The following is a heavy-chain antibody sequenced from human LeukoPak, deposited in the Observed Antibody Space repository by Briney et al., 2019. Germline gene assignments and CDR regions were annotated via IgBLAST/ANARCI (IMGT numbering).Heavy chain of an antibody. V-gene: IGHV3-NL1*01. J-gene: IGHJ5*02. Sequence: GGSLRLSCAASGFTFSSYGMHWVRQAPGKGLEWVPVIYSGGTTYYANSVKGRFTIPRDSSKNTMYLQMNSLRVEDTAMYYCGRDVGPWGQGTLVTVSS. CDR2: IYSGGTT. CDR1: GFTFSSYG. CDR3: GRDVGP.